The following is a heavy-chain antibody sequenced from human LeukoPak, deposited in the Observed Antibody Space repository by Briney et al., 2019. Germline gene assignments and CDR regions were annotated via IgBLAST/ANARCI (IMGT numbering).Heavy chain of an antibody. CDR3: ARDYGGSGYSLFDY. V-gene: IGHV4-59*01. CDR2: IYYSGST. J-gene: IGHJ4*02. Sequence: SETLSLTCTVSGGSISSYYWSWIRQPPGKGLEWIGYIYYSGSTNYNPSLKSRVTISVDTSKNQFSLKLSSVTAADTAVYYCARDYGGSGYSLFDYWGQGTLVTVSS. CDR1: GGSISSYY. D-gene: IGHD3-22*01.